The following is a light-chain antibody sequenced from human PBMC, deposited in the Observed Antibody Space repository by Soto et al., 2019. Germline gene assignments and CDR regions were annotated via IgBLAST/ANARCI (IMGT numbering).Light chain of an antibody. J-gene: IGKJ1*01. CDR1: QSVTNRY. Sequence: EIVMTQSPATLSLSPGERATLSCRARQSVTNRYLAWYQQKPGQAPRLLFFGASIRDTGIPDRFSGSGSGTDFTLTINRLEPEDSGVYYCHQYGSSPGTFGPGTKVDIK. CDR3: HQYGSSPGT. CDR2: GAS. V-gene: IGKV3-20*01.